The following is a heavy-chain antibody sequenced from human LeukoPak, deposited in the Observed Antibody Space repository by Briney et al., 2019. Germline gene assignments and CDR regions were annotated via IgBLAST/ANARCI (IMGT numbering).Heavy chain of an antibody. V-gene: IGHV4-30-2*01. CDR2: IYHIGST. CDR3: ARGSHYGDYSLLVFDP. D-gene: IGHD4-17*01. J-gene: IGHJ5*02. CDR1: GGSISSGGYS. Sequence: PSQTLSLTCAVSGGSISSGGYSWSWIRQPPGKGVEWIGYIYHIGSTYYNASLKSRVTISVDRSKNQFSLKLSSVTAADTAVYSCARGSHYGDYSLLVFDPWGQGTLVTVSS.